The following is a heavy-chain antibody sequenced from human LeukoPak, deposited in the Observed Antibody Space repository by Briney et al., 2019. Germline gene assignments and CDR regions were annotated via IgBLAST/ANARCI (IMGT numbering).Heavy chain of an antibody. Sequence: PSETLSLTCTVSGGSISSYYWSWIRQPAGKGLEWVGRIYTSGSTNYNPSLKSRVTMSVDTSKNQFSLKLSSVTAADTAVYYCARDGGAVAGTYYYYGMDVWGQRTTVTVSS. CDR1: GGSISSYY. D-gene: IGHD6-19*01. CDR3: ARDGGAVAGTYYYYGMDV. V-gene: IGHV4-4*07. J-gene: IGHJ6*02. CDR2: IYTSGST.